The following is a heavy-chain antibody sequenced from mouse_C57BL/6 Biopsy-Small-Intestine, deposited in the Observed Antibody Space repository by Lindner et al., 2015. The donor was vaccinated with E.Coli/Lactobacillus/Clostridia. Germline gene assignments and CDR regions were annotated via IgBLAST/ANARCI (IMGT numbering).Heavy chain of an antibody. CDR1: GYTFTGYY. D-gene: IGHD3-2*02. V-gene: IGHV1-42*01. CDR3: ARYSSAFVMDY. Sequence: VQLQESGPELVKPGASVKISCKASGYTFTGYYMNWVKQSPEKSLEWIGEINPSTGSATYNQKFKAKATLTVDKSSSTAYMQLKSLTSEDSAVYFCARYSSAFVMDYWGQGTSVTVSS. J-gene: IGHJ4*01. CDR2: INPSTGSA.